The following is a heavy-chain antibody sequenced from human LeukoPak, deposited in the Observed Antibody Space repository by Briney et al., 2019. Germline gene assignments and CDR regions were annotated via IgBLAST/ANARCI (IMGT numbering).Heavy chain of an antibody. CDR2: ITRSGTTI. D-gene: IGHD3-16*01. CDR3: ASGGAVDDLFQH. V-gene: IGHV3-48*03. CDR1: GFTFSSYE. Sequence: GGSLTLSCAASGFTFSSYEMNWVRQAPATGLEWASYITRSGTTIYYAGSVKGRFTISRDNAKNSLYLQMNSLRAEDTAVYYCASGGAVDDLFQHWGRGTLVSVCS. J-gene: IGHJ1*01.